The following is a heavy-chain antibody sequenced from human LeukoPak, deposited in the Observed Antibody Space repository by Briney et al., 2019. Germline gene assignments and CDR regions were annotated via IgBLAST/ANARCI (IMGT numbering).Heavy chain of an antibody. CDR2: ISSSSSYI. D-gene: IGHD2-2*01. CDR3: ARDGIDCSSTSCPYYYYGMDV. J-gene: IGHJ6*02. CDR1: GFPFSSYA. V-gene: IGHV3-21*01. Sequence: PGGSLRLSCAASGFPFSSYAMSWVRQAPGKGLEWVSSISSSSSYIYYADSVKGRFTISRDNAKNSLYLQMNSLRAEDTAVYYCARDGIDCSSTSCPYYYYGMDVWGQGTTVTVSS.